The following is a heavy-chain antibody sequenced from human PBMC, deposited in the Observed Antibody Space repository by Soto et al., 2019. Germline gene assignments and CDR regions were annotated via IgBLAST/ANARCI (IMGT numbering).Heavy chain of an antibody. CDR2: ISWNSGSI. V-gene: IGHV3-9*01. D-gene: IGHD3-10*01. Sequence: PGGSLRLSCAASGFTFDDYAMHWVRQAPGKGLEWVSGISWNSGSIGYADSVKGRFTISRDNAKNSLYLQMNSLRAEDTALYYCAKERIWFGELILRWGQGTLVTVSS. CDR3: AKERIWFGELILR. CDR1: GFTFDDYA. J-gene: IGHJ4*02.